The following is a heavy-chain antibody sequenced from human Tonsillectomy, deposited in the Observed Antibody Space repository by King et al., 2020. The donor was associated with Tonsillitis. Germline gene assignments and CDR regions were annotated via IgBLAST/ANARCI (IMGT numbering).Heavy chain of an antibody. V-gene: IGHV1-69*01. J-gene: IGHJ6*02. CDR2: IIPIFGTA. D-gene: IGHD2-2*02. Sequence: QLVQSGAEVKKPGSSVKVSCKASGGTFSSYAISWVRQAPGQGLEWMGGIIPIFGTANYAQKFQGRVTITADESTSTAYMGLSSLRSEDTAVYYCARVVAYCSSTSCYTGAEYYYYGMDVWGQGTTVTVSS. CDR1: GGTFSSYA. CDR3: ARVVAYCSSTSCYTGAEYYYYGMDV.